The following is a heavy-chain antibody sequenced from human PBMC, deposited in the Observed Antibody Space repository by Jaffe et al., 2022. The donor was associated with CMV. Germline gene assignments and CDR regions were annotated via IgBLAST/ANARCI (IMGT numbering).Heavy chain of an antibody. CDR2: ISAHNGHT. J-gene: IGHJ5*02. CDR1: GYPFGAYG. Sequence: QGQLVQSGPEVKEPGASVKVSCKASGYPFGAYGITWVRQAPGQGLEWVGWISAHNGHTTSAQNLQDRVTMTTDSSTTTAYMELTRLRSDDTAIYYCAKMRMPPYNWFDPWGQGTLVTVSS. CDR3: AKMRMPPYNWFDP. D-gene: IGHD2-2*01. V-gene: IGHV1-18*01.